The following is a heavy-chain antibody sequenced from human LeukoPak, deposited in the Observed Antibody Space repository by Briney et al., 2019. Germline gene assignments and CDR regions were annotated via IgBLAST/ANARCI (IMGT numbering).Heavy chain of an antibody. V-gene: IGHV4-61*02. CDR3: ARDYSQYYYYYYMDV. CDR1: GGSISGGSYY. J-gene: IGHJ6*03. D-gene: IGHD2-15*01. CDR2: IYTSGST. Sequence: PSQTLSLTCTASGGSISGGSYYWSWIRQPAGKGLEWIGRIYTSGSTNYNPSLKSRVTISVDTSKNQFSLKLSSVTAADTAVYYCARDYSQYYYYYYMDVWGKGTTVTVSS.